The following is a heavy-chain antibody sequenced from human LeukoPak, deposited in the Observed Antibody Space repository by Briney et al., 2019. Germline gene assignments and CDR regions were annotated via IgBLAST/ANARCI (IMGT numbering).Heavy chain of an antibody. J-gene: IGHJ6*02. Sequence: GGSLRLSCAASGFTFSSYAMSWVRQAPGKGLEWVSAISGSGGSKYYADSVKGRFTISRDKSKNTLYLQMNSLRAEDTAVYYCAKDGYYGSGSFHYYYGMDVWGQGTTVTVSS. CDR3: AKDGYYGSGSFHYYYGMDV. CDR2: ISGSGGSK. D-gene: IGHD3-10*01. V-gene: IGHV3-23*01. CDR1: GFTFSSYA.